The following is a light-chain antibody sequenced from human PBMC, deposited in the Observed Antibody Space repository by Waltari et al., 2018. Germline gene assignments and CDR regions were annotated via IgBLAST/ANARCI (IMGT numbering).Light chain of an antibody. V-gene: IGKV3-15*01. CDR3: QQYGVWPLT. Sequence: EIVLTQSPGPLSLSPGERVTLSCRASQSVTSYLGWYQKKPGQAPRLLIYDGSSRATGVPARFSGSGSGTEFTLTISSLQSEDLAVYYCQQYGVWPLTFGGGSKVEF. J-gene: IGKJ4*01. CDR2: DGS. CDR1: QSVTSY.